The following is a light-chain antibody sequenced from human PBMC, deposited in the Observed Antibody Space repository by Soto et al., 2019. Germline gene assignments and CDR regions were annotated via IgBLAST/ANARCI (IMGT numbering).Light chain of an antibody. CDR1: QSVSNNH. V-gene: IGKV3-20*01. J-gene: IGKJ4*01. CDR2: GAS. CDR3: QQYGSSPPLT. Sequence: EIVLMQSPGTLSLSPGERATLSCRASQSVSNNHVAWYQQKPGQAPRLLIAGASIRATGIPDRFSGSGSGTDFTLTISRLEPEDFAVYYCQQYGSSPPLTFGGGTKVEIK.